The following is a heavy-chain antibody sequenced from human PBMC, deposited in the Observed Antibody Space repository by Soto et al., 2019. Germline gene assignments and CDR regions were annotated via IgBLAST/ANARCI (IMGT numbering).Heavy chain of an antibody. Sequence: EVQVVESGGGLVQPGGSLKLSCAASGFTFSGSAVHWVRQASGKGLEWIARIRSKAYSYTTAYAASVKGRFTIPRDDSENTAYLQMNSLETEDTGVYYCSIEPDYWGQGTLVTVSS. CDR3: SIEPDY. V-gene: IGHV3-73*02. CDR2: IRSKAYSYTT. CDR1: GFTFSGSA. J-gene: IGHJ4*02.